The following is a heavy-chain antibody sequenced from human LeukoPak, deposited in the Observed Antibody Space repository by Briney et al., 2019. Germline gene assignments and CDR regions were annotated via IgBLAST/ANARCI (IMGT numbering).Heavy chain of an antibody. J-gene: IGHJ2*01. CDR1: GYTFTVYS. CDR3: ARALYGDTAGYFDL. CDR2: IIPIFGTA. V-gene: IGHV1-69*13. Sequence: SVKVSCKASGYTFTVYSINWVRQAPGQGLEWMGGIIPIFGTANYAQKFQGRVTITADESTSTAYMELSSLRSEDTAVYYCARALYGDTAGYFDLWGRGTLVTVSS. D-gene: IGHD4-17*01.